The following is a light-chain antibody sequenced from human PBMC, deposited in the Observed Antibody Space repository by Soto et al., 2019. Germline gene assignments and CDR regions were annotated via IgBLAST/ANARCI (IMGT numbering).Light chain of an antibody. CDR2: GAS. CDR3: QQYGSSLST. J-gene: IGKJ1*01. V-gene: IGKV3-20*01. Sequence: IVLTQSPGTLSLSPGERATLSCRASQSVSSSYLAWYQQKPGQAPRLRIYGASSRATGIPDRFSGSGSGTDFTLTISRLEPEDFAVYYCQQYGSSLSTFGQGTKVDI. CDR1: QSVSSSY.